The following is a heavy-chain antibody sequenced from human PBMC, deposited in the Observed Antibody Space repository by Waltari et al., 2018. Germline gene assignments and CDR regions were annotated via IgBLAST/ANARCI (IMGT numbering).Heavy chain of an antibody. CDR1: GGSISSSSYY. D-gene: IGHD1-1*01. CDR3: ARTAGTTGTTSEGLFDY. V-gene: IGHV4-39*01. Sequence: QLQLQESGPGLVKPSETLSLTCTVSGGSISSSSYYWGWIRQPPGKGPEWIGSIYYSGRTYYNPSLKSLVTISVDTSKNHFSLKLSSVTAADTAVYYCARTAGTTGTTSEGLFDYWGQGTLVTVSS. J-gene: IGHJ4*02. CDR2: IYYSGRT.